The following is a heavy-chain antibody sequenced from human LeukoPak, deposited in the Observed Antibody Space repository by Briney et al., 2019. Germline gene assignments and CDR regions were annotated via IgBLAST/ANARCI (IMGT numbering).Heavy chain of an antibody. V-gene: IGHV4-31*03. D-gene: IGHD1-26*01. J-gene: IGHJ4*02. CDR2: TSYSEGT. Sequence: SETLSLTCTVSGGSISRGGYYWNWIRQHPGKGLEWIGFTSYSEGTYYNPSLMSRITISVDRSQNQFSLKMRDVTAADTAVYFCAAADWESFYFDSWGQGALVAVSS. CDR1: GGSISRGGYY. CDR3: AAADWESFYFDS.